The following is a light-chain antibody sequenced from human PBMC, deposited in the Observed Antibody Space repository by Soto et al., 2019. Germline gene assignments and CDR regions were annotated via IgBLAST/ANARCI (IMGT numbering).Light chain of an antibody. Sequence: EILLTQSPGTLSLSPGERATLNCRASQSVRSSYLAWYQQQPGQAPRLLIHGASRRATGIPDRFSGSGSGTDFTLTINRLEPEDFAVYFCQQYGDMWTFGQGTKVDIK. CDR2: GAS. V-gene: IGKV3-20*01. CDR1: QSVRSSY. J-gene: IGKJ1*01. CDR3: QQYGDMWT.